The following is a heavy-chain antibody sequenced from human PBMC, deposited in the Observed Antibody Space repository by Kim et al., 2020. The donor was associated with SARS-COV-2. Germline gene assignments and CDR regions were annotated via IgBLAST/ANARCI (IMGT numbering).Heavy chain of an antibody. CDR1: GFTFSDYY. CDR3: ARLKGNRGSD. D-gene: IGHD1-26*01. Sequence: GGSLRLSCAASGFTFSDYYMSWIRQAPGKGLEWVSYITGSSYTSYADSVKGRFTISRDNAKNSLYLQMNSLRAEDTAVYYCARLKGNRGSDWGQGTLVTVSS. V-gene: IGHV3-11*06. CDR2: ITGSSYT. J-gene: IGHJ4*02.